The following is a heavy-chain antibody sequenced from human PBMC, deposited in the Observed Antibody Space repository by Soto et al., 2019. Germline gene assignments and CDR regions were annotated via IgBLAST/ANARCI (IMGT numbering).Heavy chain of an antibody. CDR1: GGSFSGYY. CDR2: INHSGST. J-gene: IGHJ6*03. Sequence: SETLSLTCAVYGGSFSGYYWSWIRQPPGKGLEWIGEINHSGSTNYNPSLKSRVTISVDTSKNQFSLKLSSVTAADTAVYYCARGGPDQLLYYYYYYYYMDVWGKGTTVTVSS. V-gene: IGHV4-34*01. D-gene: IGHD2-2*02. CDR3: ARGGPDQLLYYYYYYYYMDV.